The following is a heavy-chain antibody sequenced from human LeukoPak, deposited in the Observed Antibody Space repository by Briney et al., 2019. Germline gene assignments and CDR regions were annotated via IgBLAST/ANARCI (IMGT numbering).Heavy chain of an antibody. CDR1: GGSISSSSYY. Sequence: SETLSLTCTVSGGSISSSSYYWGWIRQPPGKGLEWIGSIYYSGSTYYNPSLKSRVTISVDTSKNQFSLKLSSVTAVDTAVYYCARHRYYYYYMDVWGKGTTVTISS. CDR2: IYYSGST. CDR3: ARHRYYYYYMDV. J-gene: IGHJ6*03. V-gene: IGHV4-39*01.